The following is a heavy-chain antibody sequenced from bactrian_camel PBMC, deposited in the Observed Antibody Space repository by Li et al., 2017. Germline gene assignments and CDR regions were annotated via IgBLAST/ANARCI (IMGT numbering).Heavy chain of an antibody. J-gene: IGHJ6*01. Sequence: HVQLVESGGGAAQAGGSLRLSCVASGDTDSCDCMGWFRQAPGKEREGVATISSYGSTSYADSVKGRVTISKDNAKNTLYLQMNSLKPEDTAMYYCAAELDGYGGNPLNCAFAYWGQGTQVTVS. CDR3: AAELDGYGGNPLNCAFAY. D-gene: IGHD7*01. CDR1: GDTDSCDC. V-gene: IGHV3S57*01. CDR2: ISSYGST.